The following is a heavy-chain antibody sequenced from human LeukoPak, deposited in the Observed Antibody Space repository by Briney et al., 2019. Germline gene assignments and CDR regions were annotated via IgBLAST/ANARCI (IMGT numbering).Heavy chain of an antibody. CDR1: GYSISSGYY. CDR3: ARASDRLGNFDY. J-gene: IGHJ4*02. D-gene: IGHD7-27*01. Sequence: PSETLSLTCTVSGYSISSGYYWSWIRQPPGKGLEWIGYIYYSGSTNYNPSLKSRVTISVDTSKNQFSLKLSSVTAADTAIYYCARASDRLGNFDYWGQGTLVTVSS. CDR2: IYYSGST. V-gene: IGHV4-61*01.